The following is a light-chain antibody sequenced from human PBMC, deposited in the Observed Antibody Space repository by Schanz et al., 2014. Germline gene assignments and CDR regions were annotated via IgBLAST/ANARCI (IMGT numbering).Light chain of an antibody. Sequence: EIVLTQSPGTLSLSPGERATLSCRASETVSNNFLAWFLQKPGQAPRLLIHGASTRDTGIPDRISGSGSGTEFTLTISRLEPEDFAVYYCQQYARSPKTFGQGTKLEI. V-gene: IGKV3-20*01. CDR3: QQYARSPKT. J-gene: IGKJ2*01. CDR2: GAS. CDR1: ETVSNNF.